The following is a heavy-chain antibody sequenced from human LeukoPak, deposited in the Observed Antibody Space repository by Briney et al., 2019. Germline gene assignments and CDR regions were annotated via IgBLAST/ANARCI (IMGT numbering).Heavy chain of an antibody. J-gene: IGHJ4*02. Sequence: PGRFLRLSCTVSGFIFSSYGMHWVRQAPGKGLEWVAVIWSDGSNEDYVGSVKGRFTISRDDSKNTLYLQMNSLRVEDTAVYYCARSGGGTYFDYWGQGTLVTVSS. CDR1: GFIFSSYG. V-gene: IGHV3-33*04. CDR2: IWSDGSNE. CDR3: ARSGGGTYFDY. D-gene: IGHD2-15*01.